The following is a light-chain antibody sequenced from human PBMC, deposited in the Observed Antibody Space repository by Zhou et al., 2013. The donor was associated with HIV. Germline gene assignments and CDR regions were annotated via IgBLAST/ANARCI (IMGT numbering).Light chain of an antibody. CDR2: KAS. J-gene: IGKJ3*01. V-gene: IGKV1-5*03. CDR1: QSIVNW. CDR3: QQYNTLVT. Sequence: DIQMTQFPSTLPASVGDRVTITCRASQSIVNWLAWYQQKPGKAPKLLIYKASILESGVPSRFSGSGSGTDFALTISSLQPDDFATYFCQQYNTLVTFGPGTKV.